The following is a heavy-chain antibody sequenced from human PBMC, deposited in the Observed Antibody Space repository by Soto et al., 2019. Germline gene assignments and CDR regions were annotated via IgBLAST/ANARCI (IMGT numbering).Heavy chain of an antibody. CDR3: AKEPYYDSSGYYDY. V-gene: IGHV3-30*18. CDR2: ISYDGSNK. D-gene: IGHD3-22*01. J-gene: IGHJ4*02. Sequence: GGSLRLSCAASGFTFSSYGMHWVRQAPGKGLEWVAVISYDGSNKYYADSVKGRFTISRDNSKNTLYLQMNSLRAEDTAVYYCAKEPYYDSSGYYDYWGQGTLVTVSS. CDR1: GFTFSSYG.